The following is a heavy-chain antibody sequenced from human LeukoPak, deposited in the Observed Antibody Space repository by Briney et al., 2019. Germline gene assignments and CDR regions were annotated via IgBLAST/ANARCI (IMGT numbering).Heavy chain of an antibody. Sequence: SGPSLVKPPQPLTLTVTFTGLSPSTTGVGVGCIRHPPGKALAWPALIYWVDDKPYSPSLKSRLTITKDPSKNQVVLTMTNMDPLDTATYYCAHRNLYSSSGHDYWGQGTLVTVSS. CDR1: GLSPSTTGVG. CDR2: IYWVDDK. J-gene: IGHJ4*02. V-gene: IGHV2-5*02. CDR3: AHRNLYSSSGHDY. D-gene: IGHD6-13*01.